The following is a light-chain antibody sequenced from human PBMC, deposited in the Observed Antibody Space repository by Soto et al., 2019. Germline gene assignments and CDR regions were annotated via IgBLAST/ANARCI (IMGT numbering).Light chain of an antibody. CDR1: SSDVGGYNY. CDR2: EVS. CDR3: SSYTSSSTLL. Sequence: QSVLTQPASVSGSPGQSMTISCTGTSSDVGGYNYVSWYQQHPGKVPKLMIYEVSNRPSGVSTRFSGSKSGNTASLTISGLQAEDEADYYCSSYTSSSTLLFGGGT. V-gene: IGLV2-14*01. J-gene: IGLJ2*01.